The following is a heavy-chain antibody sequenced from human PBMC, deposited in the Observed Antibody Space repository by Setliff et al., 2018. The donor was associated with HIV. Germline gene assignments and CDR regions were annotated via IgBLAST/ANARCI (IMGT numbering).Heavy chain of an antibody. Sequence: EASVKVSCKASGGTLSTYGISWVRQAPGQGLEWMGGIIPIFDTTNYAQKFRGRVTITADESTGTVYMELTSLRSEDTAVYYCARDASAPPLNWFDPWGQGTLVTVS. CDR1: GGTLSTYG. J-gene: IGHJ5*02. CDR3: ARDASAPPLNWFDP. V-gene: IGHV1-69*13. CDR2: IIPIFDTT.